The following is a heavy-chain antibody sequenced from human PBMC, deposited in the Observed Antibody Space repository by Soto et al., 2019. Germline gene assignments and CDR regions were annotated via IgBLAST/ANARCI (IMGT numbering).Heavy chain of an antibody. V-gene: IGHV1-24*01. CDR2: LDPEDGEI. D-gene: IGHD2-21*02. CDR3: ATTSGDYYWVYLDS. Sequence: EASVKVSCKVSGYTLTELSIHWVRQAPGKGPEWMGGLDPEDGEIIYAQKFLGRVTMTEDTSSDTAYMELSSLRSEDTAVYYCATTSGDYYWVYLDSWGQGTRVTVSS. CDR1: GYTLTELS. J-gene: IGHJ4*02.